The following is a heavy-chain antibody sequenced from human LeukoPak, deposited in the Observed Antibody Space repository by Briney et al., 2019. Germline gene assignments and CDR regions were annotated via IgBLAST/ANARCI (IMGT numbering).Heavy chain of an antibody. V-gene: IGHV3-30*02. Sequence: PGGSLRLSCAASGFTFSSYGMHWVRQAPGKGLEWVAFIRYDGSNKYYADSVKGRFTISRENSKNTLYLQMNSLRAEDTAVYYCAKAEGYCSSTSCYWEGYGWFDPWGQGTLVTVSS. J-gene: IGHJ5*02. D-gene: IGHD2-2*01. CDR2: IRYDGSNK. CDR3: AKAEGYCSSTSCYWEGYGWFDP. CDR1: GFTFSSYG.